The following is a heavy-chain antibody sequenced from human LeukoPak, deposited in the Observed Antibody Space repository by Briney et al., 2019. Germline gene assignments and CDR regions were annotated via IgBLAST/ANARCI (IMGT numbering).Heavy chain of an antibody. Sequence: GGSLRLSCAASGFSVVSYYMTWVRQAPGKGPEWVSVIYSGGAAFYTDSVKGRFTISRDGSKKTVYLQMNSLRAEDTAVYYCARGNSPMVGRYHLELWGQGTLVTVSS. CDR2: IYSGGAA. CDR1: GFSVVSYY. J-gene: IGHJ4*02. CDR3: ARGNSPMVGRYHLEL. V-gene: IGHV3-53*01. D-gene: IGHD4/OR15-4a*01.